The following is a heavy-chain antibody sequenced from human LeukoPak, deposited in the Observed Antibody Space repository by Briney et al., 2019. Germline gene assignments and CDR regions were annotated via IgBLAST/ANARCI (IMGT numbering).Heavy chain of an antibody. J-gene: IGHJ5*02. D-gene: IGHD3-16*01. Sequence: GGSLRLSCAASGFTFSDSAIHWVRQASGKGLEWVGRIRGKGFSDPPAYAASVKDRFTISRDDSGSTAYLQMNSLKAEDTAVYYCTVPQSGGNWFDPWGPGTQVTVSS. CDR2: IRGKGFSDPP. CDR3: TVPQSGGNWFDP. CDR1: GFTFSDSA. V-gene: IGHV3-73*01.